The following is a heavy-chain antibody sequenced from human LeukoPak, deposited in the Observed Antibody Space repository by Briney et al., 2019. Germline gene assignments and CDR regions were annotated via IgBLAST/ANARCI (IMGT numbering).Heavy chain of an antibody. CDR3: ASLTSGLGELGYFDY. Sequence: GASVKVSCKASGYTFTGYYMHWVRQAPGQGLEWMGGIIPIFGTANYAQKFQGRVTITADKSTSTAYMELSSLRSEDTAVYYCASLTSGLGELGYFDYWGQGTLVTVSS. CDR1: GYTFTGYY. J-gene: IGHJ4*02. V-gene: IGHV1-69*06. CDR2: IIPIFGTA. D-gene: IGHD3-10*01.